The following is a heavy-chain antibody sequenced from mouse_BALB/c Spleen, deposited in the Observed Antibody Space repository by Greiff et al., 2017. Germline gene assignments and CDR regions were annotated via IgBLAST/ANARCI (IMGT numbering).Heavy chain of an antibody. CDR3: ARAGIYYFDY. CDR1: GFTFTDYY. J-gene: IGHJ2*01. CDR2: IRNKANGYTT. Sequence: EVQGVESGGGLVQPGGSLRLSCATSGFTFTDYYMSWVRQPPGKALEWLGFIRNKANGYTTEYSASVKGRFTISRDNSQSILYLQMNTLRAEDSATYYCARAGIYYFDYWGQGTTLTVSS. V-gene: IGHV7-3*02. D-gene: IGHD4-1*01.